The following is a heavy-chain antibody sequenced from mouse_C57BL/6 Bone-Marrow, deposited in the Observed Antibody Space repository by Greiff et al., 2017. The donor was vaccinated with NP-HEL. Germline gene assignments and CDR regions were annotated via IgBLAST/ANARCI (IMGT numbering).Heavy chain of an antibody. CDR2: INPYNGGT. J-gene: IGHJ2*01. V-gene: IGHV1-19*01. D-gene: IGHD2-4*01. CDR3: ARLGLRRFDY. CDR1: GYTFTDYY. Sequence: VQLQQSGPVLVKPGASVKMSCKASGYTFTDYYMNWVKQSHGKSLEWIGVINPYNGGTSYNQKFKGKATLTVDKSSSTAYMELNSLTSEDSAVYYWARLGLRRFDYWGQGTTLTVSS.